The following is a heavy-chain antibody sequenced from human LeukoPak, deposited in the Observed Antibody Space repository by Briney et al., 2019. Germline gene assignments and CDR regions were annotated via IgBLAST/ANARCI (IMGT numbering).Heavy chain of an antibody. CDR1: GFTFIGYA. J-gene: IGHJ4*02. CDR3: AKALYSLALLEY. Sequence: GGSLRLSCATSGFTFIGYAINWVRQAPGKGLEWVSGISGSGDSTYYADSVKGRFTISRDNSKNTLYVQMNSLRAEDTAVYYCAKALYSLALLEYWGQGTLVSVSS. D-gene: IGHD2-21*01. V-gene: IGHV3-23*01. CDR2: ISGSGDST.